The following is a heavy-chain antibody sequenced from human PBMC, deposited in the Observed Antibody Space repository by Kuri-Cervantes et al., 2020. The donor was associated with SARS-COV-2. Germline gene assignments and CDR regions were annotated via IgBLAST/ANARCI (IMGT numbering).Heavy chain of an antibody. CDR2: IYHSGST. J-gene: IGHJ5*02. Sequence: LRLSCAASGGSISSGGYSWSWIRPPPGKGLEWIGYIYHSGSTYYNPSLKSRFTISVDRSKNQFSLKLSSVTAADTAVYYCARGGGVCSSTSCYGFYWFDPWGQGTLVTVSS. V-gene: IGHV4-30-2*01. CDR1: GGSISSGGYS. D-gene: IGHD2-2*01. CDR3: ARGGGVCSSTSCYGFYWFDP.